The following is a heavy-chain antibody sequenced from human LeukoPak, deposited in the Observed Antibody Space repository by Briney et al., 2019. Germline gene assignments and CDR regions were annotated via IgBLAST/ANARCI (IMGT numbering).Heavy chain of an antibody. CDR3: ARVKGDYAFDY. Sequence: PGGSRRLSCAASGFTFSDYYMSWMRQAPGKGLEWVSYISYTSGETNYAESVKGRFTISRDNVKNSVYLQMNSLRVEDTAVYYCARVKGDYAFDYWGQGTLVTVSS. CDR1: GFTFSDYY. CDR2: ISYTSGET. J-gene: IGHJ4*02. D-gene: IGHD4-17*01. V-gene: IGHV3-11*06.